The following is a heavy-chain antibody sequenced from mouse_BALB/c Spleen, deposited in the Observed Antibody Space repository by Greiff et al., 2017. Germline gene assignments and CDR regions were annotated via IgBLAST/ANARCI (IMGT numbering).Heavy chain of an antibody. J-gene: IGHJ2*01. CDR3: ARERTTATFDY. CDR2: IYPYNGGT. CDR1: GYTFTDYN. V-gene: IGHV1S29*02. D-gene: IGHD1-2*01. Sequence: EVQGVESGPELVKPGASVKISCKASGYTFTDYNMHWVKQSHGKSLEWIGYIYPYNGGTGYNQKFKSKATLTVDNSSSTAYMELRSLTSEDSAVYYCARERTTATFDYWGQGTTLTVSS.